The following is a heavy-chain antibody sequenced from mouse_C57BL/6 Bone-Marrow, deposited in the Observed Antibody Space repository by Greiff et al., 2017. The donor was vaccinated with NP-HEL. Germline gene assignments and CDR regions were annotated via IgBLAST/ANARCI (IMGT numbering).Heavy chain of an antibody. D-gene: IGHD1-1*01. J-gene: IGHJ2*01. V-gene: IGHV1-54*01. Sequence: VQLQQSRAELVRPGTSVKVSCKASGYAFTNYLIEWVKQRPGQGLEWIGVINPGSGGTNYNEKFKGKATLTADKSSSTAYMQLSSLTSEDSAVYFCARNRITTVVADFDYWGQGTTLTVSS. CDR2: INPGSGGT. CDR3: ARNRITTVVADFDY. CDR1: GYAFTNYL.